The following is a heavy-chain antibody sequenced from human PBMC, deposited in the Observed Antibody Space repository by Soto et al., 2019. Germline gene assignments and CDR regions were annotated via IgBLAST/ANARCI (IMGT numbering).Heavy chain of an antibody. CDR1: GDSVSSNSAA. J-gene: IGHJ5*02. CDR2: TYYRSKWYN. CDR3: ARADTYYYDSSGDARTDWFDP. D-gene: IGHD3-22*01. Sequence: SQTLSLTCAISGDSVSSNSAAWNWIRQSPSRGLEWLGRTYYRSKWYNDYAVSVKSRITINPDTSKNQFSLQLNSVTPEDTAVYYCARADTYYYDSSGDARTDWFDPWGQGTLVTVSS. V-gene: IGHV6-1*01.